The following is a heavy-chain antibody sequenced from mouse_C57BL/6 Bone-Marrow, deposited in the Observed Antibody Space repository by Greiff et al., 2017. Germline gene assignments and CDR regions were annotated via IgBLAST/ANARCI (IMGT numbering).Heavy chain of an antibody. CDR3: AKTPDSSSHGGYFDG. J-gene: IGHJ1*03. D-gene: IGHD1-1*01. CDR2: IWRGGST. CDR1: GFSLTSYG. Sequence: QVQLQQSGPGLVQPSQSLSITCTVSGFSLTSYGVHWVRQSPGKGLEWVGVIWRGGSTDYNAAFMSRMSITKDNSTSQVFFKMNSQQADATAIYYWAKTPDSSSHGGYFDGWGTGTTGTVSS. V-gene: IGHV2-5*01.